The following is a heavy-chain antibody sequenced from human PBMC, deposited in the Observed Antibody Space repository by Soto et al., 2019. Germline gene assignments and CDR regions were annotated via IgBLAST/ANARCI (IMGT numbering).Heavy chain of an antibody. CDR1: GFTFSSYW. V-gene: IGHV3-74*01. Sequence: GGSLRLSCAASGFTFSSYWMHWVRQAPGKGLVWVSRINSDGSSTSYADSVKGRFTISRDNAKNTLYLQMNSLRAEDTAVYYCAREIFGVVTEASNWFDPWGQGTLVTVSS. D-gene: IGHD3-3*01. CDR3: AREIFGVVTEASNWFDP. J-gene: IGHJ5*02. CDR2: INSDGSST.